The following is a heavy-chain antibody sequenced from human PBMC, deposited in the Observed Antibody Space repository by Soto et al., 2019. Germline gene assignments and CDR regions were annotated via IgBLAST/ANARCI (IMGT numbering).Heavy chain of an antibody. J-gene: IGHJ6*03. V-gene: IGHV4-34*01. Sequence: SSATPSPTCPVCGVYLTTYYRNPLHQPPGKGLEWIGEINHSGSTNYNPSLKSRVTISVDTSKNQFSLKLSSVTAADTAVYYCARGGGAGTYYYYMDVWGKGTTVTLSS. D-gene: IGHD6-19*01. CDR3: ARGGGAGTYYYYMDV. CDR1: GVYLTTYY. CDR2: INHSGST.